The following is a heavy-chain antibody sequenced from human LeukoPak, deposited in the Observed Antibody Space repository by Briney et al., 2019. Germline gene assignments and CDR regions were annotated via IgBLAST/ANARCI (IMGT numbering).Heavy chain of an antibody. V-gene: IGHV4-59*01. CDR3: AKTLRDLFSGCYYYYMDV. CDR1: GGSISTYY. Sequence: PSETLSLTCTVSGGSISTYYWSWIRQPPGKGPEWIGYIYYSGSTNYNPSLKSRVTISLDTSKNQFSLKLSSVTAADTAVYYCAKTLRDLFSGCYYYYMDVWGKGTTVTVSS. J-gene: IGHJ6*03. D-gene: IGHD3-3*01. CDR2: IYYSGST.